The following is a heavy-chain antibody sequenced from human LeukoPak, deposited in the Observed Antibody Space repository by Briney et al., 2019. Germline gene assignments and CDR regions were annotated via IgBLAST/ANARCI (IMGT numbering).Heavy chain of an antibody. CDR3: AKSGGNFHYFPMDV. V-gene: IGHV3-23*01. J-gene: IGHJ6*02. CDR1: GFSFSNYA. Sequence: GGSLRLSCAASGFSFSNYAMSWVRQAPGKGLERASGISGSGASTYYADSLKGRFTISRDNSKNTLYLQMNGLRAEDTAVYYCAKSGGNFHYFPMDVWGQGTAVTVS. CDR2: ISGSGAST.